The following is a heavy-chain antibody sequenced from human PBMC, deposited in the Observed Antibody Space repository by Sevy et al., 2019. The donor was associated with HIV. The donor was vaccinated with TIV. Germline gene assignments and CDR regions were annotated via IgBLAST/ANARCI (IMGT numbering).Heavy chain of an antibody. CDR1: GFTFNNYG. CDR3: VRDWGGGATPYFDY. D-gene: IGHD3-16*01. J-gene: IGHJ4*02. Sequence: GGSLRLSCTVSGFTFNNYGMHWVRQTPGRGLEWVSGLWYDGTNKFYADSVQGRFTISRDNTMNTLYLQMDSLRVDDTAVFYCVRDWGGGATPYFDYWGQGALVTVSS. CDR2: LWYDGTNK. V-gene: IGHV3-33*01.